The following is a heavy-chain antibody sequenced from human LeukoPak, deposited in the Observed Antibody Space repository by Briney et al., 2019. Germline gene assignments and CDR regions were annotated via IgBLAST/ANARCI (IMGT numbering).Heavy chain of an antibody. D-gene: IGHD6-6*01. CDR3: AKDGMYSSSSSYYFDY. CDR1: GFTFDDYG. V-gene: IGHV3-20*04. CDR2: MNWNGGSL. J-gene: IGHJ4*02. Sequence: GGSLRLSCAASGFTFDDYGMSWVRQTPGKGLEWVAGMNWNGGSLGYADSLKGRFTISRDSSKNTLYLQMNSLRAEDTALYYCAKDGMYSSSSSYYFDYWGQGTLVTVSS.